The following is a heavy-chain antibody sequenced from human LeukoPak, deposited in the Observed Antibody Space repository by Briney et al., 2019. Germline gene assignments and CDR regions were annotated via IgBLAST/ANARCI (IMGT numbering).Heavy chain of an antibody. J-gene: IGHJ6*03. D-gene: IGHD3-10*01. V-gene: IGHV4-59*12. CDR1: GGSISDYY. Sequence: SETLSLTCTVSGGSISDYYWNWIRQPPGKGLVWIGNVSYSGSTNYIPSLKSRVTISLDTSKNQFSLKLSSVTAADTAAYYCAREITMVRGVRNLYYMDVWGKGTTVTVSS. CDR3: AREITMVRGVRNLYYMDV. CDR2: VSYSGST.